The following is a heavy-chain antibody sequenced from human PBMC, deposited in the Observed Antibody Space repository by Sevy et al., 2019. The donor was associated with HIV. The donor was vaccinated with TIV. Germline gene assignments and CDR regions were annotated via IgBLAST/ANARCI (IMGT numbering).Heavy chain of an antibody. Sequence: GGSLRLSCAASGFTFDDCTMHWVRQAPGKGLEWVSLISWDGGSTYYADSVKGRFTISRDNSKNSLYLQMNSLRTEDTALYYCAKDATDCSSTSCYYDYWGQGTLVTVSS. V-gene: IGHV3-43*01. CDR3: AKDATDCSSTSCYYDY. CDR1: GFTFDDCT. J-gene: IGHJ4*02. CDR2: ISWDGGST. D-gene: IGHD2-2*01.